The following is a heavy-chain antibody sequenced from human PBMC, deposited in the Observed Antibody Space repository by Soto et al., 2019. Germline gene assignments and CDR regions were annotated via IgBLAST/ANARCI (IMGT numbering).Heavy chain of an antibody. CDR1: GFTFRSYA. CDR2: ISGSGGRT. CDR3: AKDAGRFLEWFLPFDS. V-gene: IGHV3-23*01. J-gene: IGHJ4*02. Sequence: GSLRLSCGASGFTFRSYAMSWVRQAPGKGLEWVSVISGSGGRTHYADSVKGRFRISRDNSKNTLYLQMNSLRAEDTAVYYCAKDAGRFLEWFLPFDSWGQGSLVTVSS. D-gene: IGHD3-3*01.